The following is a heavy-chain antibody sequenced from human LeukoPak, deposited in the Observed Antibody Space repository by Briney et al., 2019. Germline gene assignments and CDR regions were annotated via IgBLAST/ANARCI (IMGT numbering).Heavy chain of an antibody. CDR2: INPSGGST. D-gene: IGHD6-13*01. J-gene: IGHJ6*02. CDR1: GYTFTSHV. Sequence: ASVKVSCKASGYTFTSHVMQWVRLAPGQGREWMGIINPSGGSTGDAQKFQGRVTMTRDTATSKVYMELRSLRSEATAASYCARDRLAAPHYSYYGMDVWGQGTTVTVSS. CDR3: ARDRLAAPHYSYYGMDV. V-gene: IGHV1-46*01.